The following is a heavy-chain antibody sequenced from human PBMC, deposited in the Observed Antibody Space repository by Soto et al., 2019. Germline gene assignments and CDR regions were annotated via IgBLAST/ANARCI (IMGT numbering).Heavy chain of an antibody. V-gene: IGHV4-59*01. CDR1: GGSISSYY. CDR2: IYNSGST. D-gene: IGHD3-3*01. J-gene: IGHJ6*02. Sequence: SETLSLTCTVFGGSISSYYWSWIRQPPGKGLEWIGYIYNSGSTNYNPSLKSRVTISVDTSKNQFSLKLSSVTAADTAVYYCARDGGFYYGMDVWGQGTTVTVSS. CDR3: ARDGGFYYGMDV.